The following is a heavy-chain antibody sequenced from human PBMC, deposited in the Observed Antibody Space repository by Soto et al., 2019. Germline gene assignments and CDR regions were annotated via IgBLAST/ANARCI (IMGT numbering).Heavy chain of an antibody. V-gene: IGHV5-51*01. Sequence: PVESLKISCNGSGYNFAGYWIAWVGQMPWKGLELMGIIYPSDSDTRYRPSFQGQATISADKSISSAYLQWSSLRASDTAMYYCARGGVSTRTFDYWGQGTPVTVSS. D-gene: IGHD3-3*01. J-gene: IGHJ4*02. CDR1: GYNFAGYW. CDR3: ARGGVSTRTFDY. CDR2: IYPSDSDT.